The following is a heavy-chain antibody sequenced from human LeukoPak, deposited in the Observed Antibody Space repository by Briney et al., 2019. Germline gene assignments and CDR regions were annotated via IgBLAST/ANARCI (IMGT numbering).Heavy chain of an antibody. CDR3: ARLGAHSHYGDYFLDY. Sequence: GESLKISCKGSGYSFTSYWIGWVRQMPGKGLEWMGIIYPGDSDTRYSPSFQGQVTISADKSISTAYLQWSSLKASDTAMYYCARLGAHSHYGDYFLDYWGQGTLVTVSS. CDR2: IYPGDSDT. J-gene: IGHJ4*02. V-gene: IGHV5-51*01. D-gene: IGHD4-17*01. CDR1: GYSFTSYW.